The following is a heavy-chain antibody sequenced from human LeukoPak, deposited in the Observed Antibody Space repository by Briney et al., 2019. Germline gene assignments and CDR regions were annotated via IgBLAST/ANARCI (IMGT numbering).Heavy chain of an antibody. CDR3: AKDRRKDSGSYLIDY. Sequence: PGGSLRLSCAASGFTFDDYAMHWVRQAPGKGLEWVSGISWNSGSIGYADSVRGRFTISRDNAKNSLYLQMNGLRAEDTALYYCAKDRRKDSGSYLIDYWGQGTLVTVSS. V-gene: IGHV3-9*01. CDR2: ISWNSGSI. J-gene: IGHJ4*02. CDR1: GFTFDDYA. D-gene: IGHD1-26*01.